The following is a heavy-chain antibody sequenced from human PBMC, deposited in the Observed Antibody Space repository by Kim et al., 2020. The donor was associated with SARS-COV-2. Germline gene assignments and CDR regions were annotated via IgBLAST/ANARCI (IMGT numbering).Heavy chain of an antibody. D-gene: IGHD1-26*01. J-gene: IGHJ4*02. V-gene: IGHV3-33*01. CDR2: IWYDGSNK. CDR1: GFTFSSYG. CDR3: ARVGGGSYAGVSFDY. Sequence: GGSLRLSCAASGFTFSSYGMHWVRQAPGKGLEWVAVIWYDGSNKYYADSVKGRFTISRDNSKNTLYLQMNSLRAEDTAVYYCARVGGGSYAGVSFDYWGQGTLVTVSS.